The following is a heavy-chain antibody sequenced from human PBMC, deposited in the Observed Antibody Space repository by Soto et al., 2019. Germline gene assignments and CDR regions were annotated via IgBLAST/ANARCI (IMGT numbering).Heavy chain of an antibody. J-gene: IGHJ4*02. CDR3: ARLNYYDSSGYFSYYYDY. Sequence: WETLSLTCTVSGGSISSSSYYWGWIRQPPGKGLEWIGSIYYSGSTYYNPSLKSRVTISVDTSKNQFSLKLSSVTAADTAVYYCARLNYYDSSGYFSYYYDYWGQGTLVTVSS. CDR2: IYYSGST. D-gene: IGHD3-22*01. CDR1: GGSISSSSYY. V-gene: IGHV4-39*01.